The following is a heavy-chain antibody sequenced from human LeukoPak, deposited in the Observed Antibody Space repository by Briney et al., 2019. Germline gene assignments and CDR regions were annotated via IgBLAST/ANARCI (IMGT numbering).Heavy chain of an antibody. J-gene: IGHJ4*02. Sequence: GGSLRLSCAASGLTFSSYAMSWVRQAPGEGLEWVSAISGSGGSTYYADSVKGRFTISRDNSKNTLYLQMNSLRAEDTAVYYCAKIGYGGLDYWGQGTLVTVSS. V-gene: IGHV3-23*01. D-gene: IGHD4-23*01. CDR1: GLTFSSYA. CDR3: AKIGYGGLDY. CDR2: ISGSGGST.